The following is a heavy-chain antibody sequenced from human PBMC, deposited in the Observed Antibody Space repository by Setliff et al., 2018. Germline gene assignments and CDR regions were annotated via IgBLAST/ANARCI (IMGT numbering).Heavy chain of an antibody. CDR3: ARLGGLLVATMPFDY. Sequence: PSETLSLTCAVSGFSITSGYYWGWIRQSPGKGPEWIGNIFQSGITFYNPSLKSRVTMSXXXSKNXFSXXLXSVTAADTAVYYCARLGGLLVATMPFDYWGQGTLVTVSS. J-gene: IGHJ4*02. CDR1: GFSITSGYY. CDR2: IFQSGIT. D-gene: IGHD5-12*01. V-gene: IGHV4-38-2*01.